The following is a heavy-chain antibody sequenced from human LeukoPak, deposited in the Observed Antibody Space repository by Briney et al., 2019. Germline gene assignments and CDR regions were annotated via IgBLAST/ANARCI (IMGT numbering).Heavy chain of an antibody. V-gene: IGHV3-66*01. Sequence: GGSLSLSCGASGFTVSTNYMSWVRQAPGKGLEWVSIIYSGGSTYYADTMKGRFTISRDNSKNTLYLQMNSLRAEDTAVYYCASYRYGGSFAFDIWGQGKMVTVSS. D-gene: IGHD6-6*01. CDR1: GFTVSTNY. J-gene: IGHJ3*02. CDR3: ASYRYGGSFAFDI. CDR2: IYSGGST.